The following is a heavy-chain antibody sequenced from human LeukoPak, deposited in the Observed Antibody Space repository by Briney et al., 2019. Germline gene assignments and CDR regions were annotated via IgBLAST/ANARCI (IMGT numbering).Heavy chain of an antibody. J-gene: IGHJ4*02. CDR1: EFTLSSYA. D-gene: IGHD6-19*01. CDR2: ISDSGNT. V-gene: IGHV3-23*01. Sequence: GSLRLSCAASEFTLSSYAMSWVRQAPGKGLEWVSAISDSGNTYHADSVKGRFTISRDNAKNTLYLQMNSLRAEDTAVYYCARDPYTSGIDYWGQGTLVTVSS. CDR3: ARDPYTSGIDY.